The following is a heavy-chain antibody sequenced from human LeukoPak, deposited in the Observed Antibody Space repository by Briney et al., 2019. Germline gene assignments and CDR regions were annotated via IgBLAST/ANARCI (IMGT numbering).Heavy chain of an antibody. Sequence: GGSLRLSCAASGFTFSSYSMNWVRQAPGMGLEWLSYICFSTIGFSTISYADSVKGRFTISRDNAKNSLYLLMNSLRDEDTAVYYCVRDSVYAFDVWGQGTMVTVSS. CDR2: ICFSTIGFSTI. V-gene: IGHV3-48*02. CDR1: GFTFSSYS. J-gene: IGHJ3*01. CDR3: VRDSVYAFDV.